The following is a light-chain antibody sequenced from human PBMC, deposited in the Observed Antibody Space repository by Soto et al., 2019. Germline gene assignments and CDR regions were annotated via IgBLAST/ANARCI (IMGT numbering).Light chain of an antibody. V-gene: IGKV3-20*01. CDR1: QSISRSF. J-gene: IGKJ4*01. CDR3: QQYGSSPPLS. Sequence: EFVLTQSPGKLSLSPGERATLSCRASQSISRSFLAWYQQKPGQAPRLLIYGASGRGTGIPDRFSGSGSGTDFTLTISRLEPEDFAVYSCQQYGSSPPLSFGGGTKVEIK. CDR2: GAS.